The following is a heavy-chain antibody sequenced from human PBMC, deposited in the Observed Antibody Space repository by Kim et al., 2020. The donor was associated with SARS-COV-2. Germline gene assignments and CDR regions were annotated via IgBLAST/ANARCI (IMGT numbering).Heavy chain of an antibody. CDR2: ISSNGGST. Sequence: GGSLRLSCSASGFTFSSYAMHWVRQAPGKGLEYVSAISSNGGSTYYADSVKGRFTISRDNSKNTLYLQMSSLRAEDTAVYYCVASAPKHYYGSGSYYMGGQGTLVTVSS. D-gene: IGHD3-10*01. V-gene: IGHV3-64D*09. J-gene: IGHJ4*02. CDR1: GFTFSSYA. CDR3: VASAPKHYYGSGSYYM.